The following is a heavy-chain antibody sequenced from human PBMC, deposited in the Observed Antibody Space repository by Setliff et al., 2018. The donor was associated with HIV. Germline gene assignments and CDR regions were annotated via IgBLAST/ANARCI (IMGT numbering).Heavy chain of an antibody. Sequence: PSETLSLTCAVSGYSISRGYYWGWIRQPPGKGLEWIGSISHSGSTYYNPSLKSRVTISVDTSKNQFSLKLSYVTAADTAVYYCARLVYYYDSSAYYRPSLEDFLFDPLGQGTLVTVSS. CDR1: GYSISRGYY. D-gene: IGHD3-22*01. CDR3: ARLVYYYDSSAYYRPSLEDFLFDP. V-gene: IGHV4-38-2*01. J-gene: IGHJ5*02. CDR2: ISHSGST.